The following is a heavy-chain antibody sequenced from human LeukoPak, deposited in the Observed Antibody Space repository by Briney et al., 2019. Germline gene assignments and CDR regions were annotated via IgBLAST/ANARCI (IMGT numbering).Heavy chain of an antibody. CDR3: ARAAYDSSGYTANHDY. Sequence: AGGSLRLSCAASGFTVSSSYMSWVRQAPGKGLEWVSVIYSDGSTYYTDSVKGRFTISRDNSKNMLYLQMNNLRADDMAVYYCARAAYDSSGYTANHDYWGQGTLVTVSS. CDR1: GFTVSSSY. V-gene: IGHV3-53*01. D-gene: IGHD3-22*01. CDR2: IYSDGST. J-gene: IGHJ4*02.